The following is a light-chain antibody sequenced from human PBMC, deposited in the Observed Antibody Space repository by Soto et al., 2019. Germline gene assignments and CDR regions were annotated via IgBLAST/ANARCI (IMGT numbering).Light chain of an antibody. CDR2: GAS. CDR3: QQRHSYPIT. V-gene: IGKV3-15*01. CDR1: QSVSVN. Sequence: EIVMTQSPATLSVSPGERATLSCRASQSVSVNLAWYQQKPGQPPRLLIYGASTRATGIPARFSGSGSGTEFTLTINSLQSEDFAVYYCQQRHSYPITFGQGTRLEIK. J-gene: IGKJ5*01.